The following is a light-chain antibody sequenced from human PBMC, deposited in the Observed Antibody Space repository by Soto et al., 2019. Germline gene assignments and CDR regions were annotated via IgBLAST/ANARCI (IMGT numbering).Light chain of an antibody. CDR3: LQHKSYPWT. CDR1: QGINNY. V-gene: IGKV1-17*03. CDR2: AAS. Sequence: DIQMTQSASAMSASVGDRVTITCRASQGINNYLVWFQQKPGKVPKRLIYAASSLQSGVPSRFSGSGSGTEFTLSISSLQPEDSATYYCLQHKSYPWTCGRGTKVKIK. J-gene: IGKJ1*01.